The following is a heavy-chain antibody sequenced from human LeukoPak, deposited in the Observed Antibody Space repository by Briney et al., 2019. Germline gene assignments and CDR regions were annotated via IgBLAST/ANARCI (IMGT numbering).Heavy chain of an antibody. CDR2: MNPNSGNT. J-gene: IGHJ6*03. V-gene: IGHV1-8*01. CDR3: ARVGCSGGSCYYYYYMDV. D-gene: IGHD2-15*01. Sequence: GASVKVSCKASGYTFTSYDINWVRQATGQGLEWMGWMNPNSGNTGYAQKFQGRVTMTRNTSISTAYMELSSLRSEDTAVYYCARVGCSGGSCYYYYYMDVWGKGTTVTISS. CDR1: GYTFTSYD.